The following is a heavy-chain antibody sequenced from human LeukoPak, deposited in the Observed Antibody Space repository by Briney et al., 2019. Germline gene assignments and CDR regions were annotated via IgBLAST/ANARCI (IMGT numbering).Heavy chain of an antibody. Sequence: GGSLRLSCAASGFTFSSYAMSWVRQAPGKGLEWVSAISGSGGSTYYADSVKGRFTISRDNSKNTLYLQMNSLRAEDTAVYYCAKDLKSRVRGGSDYWGQGTLVTVSS. CDR2: ISGSGGST. CDR1: GFTFSSYA. D-gene: IGHD3-10*01. V-gene: IGHV3-23*01. J-gene: IGHJ4*02. CDR3: AKDLKSRVRGGSDY.